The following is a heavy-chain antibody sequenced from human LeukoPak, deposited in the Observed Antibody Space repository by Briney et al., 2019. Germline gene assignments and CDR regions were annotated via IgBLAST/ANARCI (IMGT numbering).Heavy chain of an antibody. CDR1: GGSFSGYY. J-gene: IGHJ5*02. Sequence: SETLSLTCAVYGGSFSGYYWSWIRQPPGKGLEWIGEVNHSGSTNYNPSLKSRVTISVDTSKNQFSLKLSSVTAADTAVYYCAGDKDFWSGYLNWFDPWGQGTLVTVSS. CDR3: AGDKDFWSGYLNWFDP. V-gene: IGHV4-34*01. CDR2: VNHSGST. D-gene: IGHD3-3*01.